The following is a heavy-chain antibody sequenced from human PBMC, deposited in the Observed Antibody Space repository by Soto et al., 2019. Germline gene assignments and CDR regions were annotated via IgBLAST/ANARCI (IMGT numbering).Heavy chain of an antibody. D-gene: IGHD2-2*01. Sequence: QVQLQQWGAGLLKPSETLSLTCAVYGGSFSGYYWSWIRQPPGKGLEWIGEINHSGSTNYNPSLKSRVTISVDTSKNQFSLKLSSVTAADTAVYYCARGQRPHPAAMQYFDYWGQGTLVTVSS. CDR1: GGSFSGYY. CDR2: INHSGST. J-gene: IGHJ4*02. CDR3: ARGQRPHPAAMQYFDY. V-gene: IGHV4-34*01.